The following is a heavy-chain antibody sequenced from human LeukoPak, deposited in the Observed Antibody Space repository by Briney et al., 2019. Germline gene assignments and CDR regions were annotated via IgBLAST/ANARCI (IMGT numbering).Heavy chain of an antibody. CDR2: SSSSGTTI. J-gene: IGHJ4*02. D-gene: IGHD3/OR15-3a*01. CDR3: ARRRDFIDY. Sequence: GGSLSLSCAASGFTFSKAGMSWVRQATGKGREWVSYSSSSGTTIYYADSVKGRFAISRDNAKNSLYLQMNSLRAEDTAVYYCARRRDFIDYWGQGTLVTVSS. V-gene: IGHV3-11*01. CDR1: GFTFSKAG.